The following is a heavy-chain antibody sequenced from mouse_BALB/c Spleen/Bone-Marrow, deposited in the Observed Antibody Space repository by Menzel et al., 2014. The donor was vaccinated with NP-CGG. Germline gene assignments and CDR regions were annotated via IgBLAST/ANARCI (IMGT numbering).Heavy chain of an antibody. D-gene: IGHD1-1*01. CDR2: ISDGGSYT. J-gene: IGHJ2*01. V-gene: IGHV5-4*02. CDR1: GFTFSDYY. Sequence: EVMLVESGGGLVKPGGSLKLSCAASGFTFSDYYMYWVRQTPEKRLEWVATISDGGSYTYYPDSVKGRFTISRDNAKNNLYLQMSSLKSEDTALDYCARGSSYFDYWGQGTTLTVSS. CDR3: ARGSSYFDY.